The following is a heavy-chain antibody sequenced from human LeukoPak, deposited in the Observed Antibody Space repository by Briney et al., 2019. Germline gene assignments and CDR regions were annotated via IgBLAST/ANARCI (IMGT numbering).Heavy chain of an antibody. CDR3: ARGYYYDSSDYYFPPDF. CDR2: ISSNGGST. J-gene: IGHJ4*02. D-gene: IGHD3-22*01. V-gene: IGHV3-64*02. CDR1: GFTFSNYA. Sequence: PGGSLRLSCSASGFTFSNYAMHWVRQAPGKGLEYVSAISSNGGSTNYADSVKGRFIISRDNSKNTLYLQMGSLRAEDMAMYYCARGYYYDSSDYYFPPDFWGQGTLVTVSS.